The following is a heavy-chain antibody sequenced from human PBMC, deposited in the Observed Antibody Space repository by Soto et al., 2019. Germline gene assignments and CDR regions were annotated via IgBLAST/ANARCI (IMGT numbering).Heavy chain of an antibody. CDR3: AAGGGLPRYY. D-gene: IGHD5-12*01. V-gene: IGHV4-30-2*01. CDR2: IYHSGST. Sequence: QLQLQESGSGLVKPSQTLSLTCAVSGGSISSGGYSWSWIRQPPGKGLEWIGYIYHSGSTYYNPSLKSRVSISVDRSTNQFSLKLSSVTAADTAVYFCAAGGGLPRYYWGQGTLVTVSS. J-gene: IGHJ4*02. CDR1: GGSISSGGYS.